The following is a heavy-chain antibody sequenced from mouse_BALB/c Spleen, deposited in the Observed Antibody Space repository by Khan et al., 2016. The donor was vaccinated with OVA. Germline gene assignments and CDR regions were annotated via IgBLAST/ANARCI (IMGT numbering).Heavy chain of an antibody. CDR2: INTGGFYT. D-gene: IGHD1-1*01. V-gene: IGHV5-6*01. Sequence: EVQRVESGGDLVKPGGSLKLSCAASGFTFSTFGMSWVRQSPDRRLEWVATINTGGFYTYYSDIVKGRFTISRDNAKSTLYLKMSSLKSEDTASYYCARLAYYYNSEGFAYWGQGTLVTVSA. CDR3: ARLAYYYNSEGFAY. CDR1: GFTFSTFG. J-gene: IGHJ3*01.